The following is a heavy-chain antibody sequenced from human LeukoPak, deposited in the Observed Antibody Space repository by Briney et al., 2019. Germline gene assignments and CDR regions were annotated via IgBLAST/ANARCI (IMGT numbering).Heavy chain of an antibody. V-gene: IGHV5-51*01. CDR3: ARHARTDYGGNSLDY. CDR2: IYPGDSDT. Sequence: GGSLKISCMGSGYSFTSYWIGWVRQMPGKGLEWMGIIYPGDSDTRYSPSFQGQVTISADKSISTAYLQWSSLKTSDTAMYYCARHARTDYGGNSLDYWGQGTLVTVSS. CDR1: GYSFTSYW. D-gene: IGHD4-23*01. J-gene: IGHJ4*02.